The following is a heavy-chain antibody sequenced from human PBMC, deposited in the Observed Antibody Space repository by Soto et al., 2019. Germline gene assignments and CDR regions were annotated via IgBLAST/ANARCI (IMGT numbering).Heavy chain of an antibody. CDR2: IYSGGST. CDR3: ATSPTVAH. J-gene: IGHJ4*02. D-gene: IGHD2-2*01. Sequence: EVQLAASGGGLVQPGGSLRLSCAVSGFTVSNNYMSWVRQAPGKGLEWVSVIYSGGSTYYADSNKGRFTISRDNTKNTLYLQMNRRRAEETTVYYCATSPTVAHWGEGTLVTVSS. CDR1: GFTVSNNY. V-gene: IGHV3-66*01.